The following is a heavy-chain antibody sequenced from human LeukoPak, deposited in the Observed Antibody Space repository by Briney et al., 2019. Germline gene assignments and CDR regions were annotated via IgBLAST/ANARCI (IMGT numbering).Heavy chain of an antibody. CDR1: GGPFSGYY. Sequence: SETLSLTCAVYGGPFSGYYWSWIRQPPGKGLEWIGEINHSGSTNYNPSLKSRVTISVDTSKNQFSLKLSSVTAADMAVYYCARGRRDGYNYYFDYWGQGTLVTVSS. V-gene: IGHV4-34*01. D-gene: IGHD5-24*01. CDR3: ARGRRDGYNYYFDY. J-gene: IGHJ4*02. CDR2: INHSGST.